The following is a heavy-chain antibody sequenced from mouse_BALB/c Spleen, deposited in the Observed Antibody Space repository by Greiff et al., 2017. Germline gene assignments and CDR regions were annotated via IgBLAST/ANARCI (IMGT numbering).Heavy chain of an antibody. D-gene: IGHD1-1*01. Sequence: EVQLQESGPGLVKPSQSLSLTCTVTGYSITSDYAWNWIRQFPGNKLEWMGYISYSGSTSYNPSLKSRISITRDTSKNQFFLQLNSVTTEDTATYYCAISSPYSVYFDYWGQGTTLTVSS. V-gene: IGHV3-2*02. CDR1: GYSITSDYA. J-gene: IGHJ2*01. CDR2: ISYSGST. CDR3: AISSPYSVYFDY.